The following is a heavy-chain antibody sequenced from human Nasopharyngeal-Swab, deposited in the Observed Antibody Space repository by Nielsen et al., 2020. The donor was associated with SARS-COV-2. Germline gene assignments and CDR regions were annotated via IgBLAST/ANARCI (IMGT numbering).Heavy chain of an antibody. J-gene: IGHJ5*02. CDR1: GYTFTSYA. V-gene: IGHV1-3*01. CDR3: ARNRHYYGSGSYSKNWFDP. CDR2: INAGNGNT. Sequence: ASVKVSCKASGYTFTSYAMHWVRQAPGQRLEWMGWINAGNGNTKYSQKFQVRVTITRDTSASTAYMELSSLRSEDTAVYYCARNRHYYGSGSYSKNWFDPWGQGTLVTVSS. D-gene: IGHD3-10*01.